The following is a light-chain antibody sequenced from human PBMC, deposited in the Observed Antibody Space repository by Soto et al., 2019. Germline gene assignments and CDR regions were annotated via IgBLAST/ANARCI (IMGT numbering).Light chain of an antibody. CDR2: AAS. Sequence: DIQMTQSPSSLSASIGDRVTITCRASQSVRTHLNWYHQKPGKAPELLIYAASSLQAGVPSRFSGSGSGTDFPLPISSLHPEDFGDYYCQQSYSPPRTFGQGTNLEIK. J-gene: IGKJ2*01. CDR3: QQSYSPPRT. CDR1: QSVRTH. V-gene: IGKV1-39*01.